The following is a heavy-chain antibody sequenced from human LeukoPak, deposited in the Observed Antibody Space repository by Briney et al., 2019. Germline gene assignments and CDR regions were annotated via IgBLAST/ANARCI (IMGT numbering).Heavy chain of an antibody. CDR2: ISWNSGSI. J-gene: IGHJ4*02. V-gene: IGHV3-9*01. CDR3: AKDQGVLPAPHAFDH. CDR1: GFTLDDYA. Sequence: PGGSLRLSCAASGFTLDDYAMHWVRQAPGKGLGWVSGISWNSGSIDYADSVKGRFTISRDNAKNSLYLQMNGLRAEDTALYYCAKDQGVLPAPHAFDHWGQGTLVTVSS. D-gene: IGHD1-14*01.